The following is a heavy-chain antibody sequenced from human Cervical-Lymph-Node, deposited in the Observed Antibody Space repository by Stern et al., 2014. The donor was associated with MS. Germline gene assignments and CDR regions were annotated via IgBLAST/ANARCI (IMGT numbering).Heavy chain of an antibody. V-gene: IGHV1-2*02. D-gene: IGHD3-3*01. CDR3: ARGGSYYDFWSGYIGKPQTPDVLTEMGWFDP. CDR2: INPNGGGT. J-gene: IGHJ5*02. Sequence: VQLVQSGAEVRKPGASVKVSCKASGYTFTAYYMHWVRQAPGQGLEWMGWINPNGGGTEYAQNFQGRVTMTRDPSISTVYMELSRLRSDDTAVYYCARGGSYYDFWSGYIGKPQTPDVLTEMGWFDPWGQGTLVTVSS. CDR1: GYTFTAYY.